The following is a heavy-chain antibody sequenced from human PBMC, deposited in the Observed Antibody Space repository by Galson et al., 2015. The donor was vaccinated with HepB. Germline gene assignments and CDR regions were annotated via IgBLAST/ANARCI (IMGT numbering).Heavy chain of an antibody. J-gene: IGHJ4*02. D-gene: IGHD3-10*01. CDR1: GFTFDDYG. CDR3: ARVASDYGSGSYKAPPDY. Sequence: SLRLSCAASGFTFDDYGMNWVRQAPGKGLEWVSGTNKNGATRGYADSAKGRFTISRDNAKNSLYLQMNSLTAGDTALYYCARVASDYGSGSYKAPPDYWGQGTLVTVSS. V-gene: IGHV3-20*04. CDR2: TNKNGATR.